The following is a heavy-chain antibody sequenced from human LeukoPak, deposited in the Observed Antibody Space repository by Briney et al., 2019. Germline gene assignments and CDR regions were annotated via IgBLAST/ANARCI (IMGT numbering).Heavy chain of an antibody. CDR3: ARELTYADY. D-gene: IGHD1-26*01. Sequence: SETLSLTCTVSGGSISSSGYYWGWIRQPPGKGLEWIGSIYYSGHTYYNSSLRSRVTISVDTSKNQLSLKLTSVTAADTAVYYCARELTYADYWGQGTLVTVSS. V-gene: IGHV4-39*01. CDR2: IYYSGHT. CDR1: GGSISSSGYY. J-gene: IGHJ4*02.